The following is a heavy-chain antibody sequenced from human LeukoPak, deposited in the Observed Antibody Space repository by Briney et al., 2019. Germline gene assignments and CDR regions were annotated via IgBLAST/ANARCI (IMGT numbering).Heavy chain of an antibody. Sequence: GESLKISCKGSGYSFTSYWIGWVRQMPGKGLEWMGIIYPGDSDTRYSPSFQGQVTISADKYISTAYLQWSSLKASDTAMYYCARLLYYDILTGYYRRGFDYWGQGTLVTVSS. D-gene: IGHD3-9*01. V-gene: IGHV5-51*01. J-gene: IGHJ4*02. CDR1: GYSFTSYW. CDR2: IYPGDSDT. CDR3: ARLLYYDILTGYYRRGFDY.